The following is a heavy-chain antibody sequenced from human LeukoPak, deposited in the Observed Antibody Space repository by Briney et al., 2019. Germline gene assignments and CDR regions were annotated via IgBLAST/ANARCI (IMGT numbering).Heavy chain of an antibody. V-gene: IGHV1-69*05. J-gene: IGHJ3*02. D-gene: IGHD3-22*01. CDR3: ARGARGSSGYYDAFDI. CDR2: IIPIFGTA. Sequence: GASVKVSCKASGGTLSSYAISWVRQAPGQGLEWMGRIIPIFGTANYAQKFQGRVTITTDESTSTAYMERSSVGSEDTAVYYCARGARGSSGYYDAFDIWGKGTMVTVSS. CDR1: GGTLSSYA.